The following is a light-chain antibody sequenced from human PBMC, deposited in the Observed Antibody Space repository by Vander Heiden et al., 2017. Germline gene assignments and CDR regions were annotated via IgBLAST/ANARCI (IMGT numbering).Light chain of an antibody. J-gene: IGKJ2*01. V-gene: IGKV1-39*01. CDR2: AAS. CDR3: QQSYSIPFT. Sequence: DIQITQSPSSLSASVGDRVTISCRTSQSISDFLNWYQQKPGRAPKLLIYAASSLQSGVPSRFSGSGSGTDFTLTISSLQPEDFATYYCQQSYSIPFTFGQGTNVEI. CDR1: QSISDF.